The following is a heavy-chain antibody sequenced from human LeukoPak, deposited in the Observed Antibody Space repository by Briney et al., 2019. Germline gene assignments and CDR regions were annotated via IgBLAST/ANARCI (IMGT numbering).Heavy chain of an antibody. J-gene: IGHJ6*03. CDR3: ARLQGPGPRGYYYYYMDV. D-gene: IGHD3-10*01. CDR1: GYSFTSYW. CDR2: IYPGDSDT. Sequence: GESLKISCKGSGYSFTSYWIGWVRQMPGKGLEWMGIIYPGDSDTRYSPSFQGQVTISADKSINTAYLQWSSLKASDTAMYYCARLQGPGPRGYYYYYMDVWGKGTTVTVSS. V-gene: IGHV5-51*01.